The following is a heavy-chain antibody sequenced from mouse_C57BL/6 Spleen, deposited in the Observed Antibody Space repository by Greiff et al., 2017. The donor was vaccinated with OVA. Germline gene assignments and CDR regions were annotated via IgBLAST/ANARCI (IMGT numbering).Heavy chain of an antibody. CDR1: GYTFTNYW. V-gene: IGHV1-63*01. D-gene: IGHD2-1*01. Sequence: VQLQESGAELVRPGTSVKMSCKASGYTFTNYWIGWAKQRPGHGLEWIGDIYPGGGYTNYNEKFKGKATLTADKSSSTAYMQFSSLTSEDSAIYYCARGGGNPYAMDYWGQGTSVTVSS. J-gene: IGHJ4*01. CDR3: ARGGGNPYAMDY. CDR2: IYPGGGYT.